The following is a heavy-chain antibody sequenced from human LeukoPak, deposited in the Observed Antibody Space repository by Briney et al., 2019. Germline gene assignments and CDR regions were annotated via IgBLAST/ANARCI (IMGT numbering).Heavy chain of an antibody. J-gene: IGHJ4*02. CDR2: ISYDGSNI. CDR3: ARDPGTAMGRALDY. D-gene: IGHD5-18*01. Sequence: PGGSLRLSRAASGFTFSSYAMHWARQAPGKGLEWVAVISYDGSNIYYADSVKGRFTISRDNAKNTLYLQMNSLRAEDTAVYYCARDPGTAMGRALDYWGQGTLVTVSS. CDR1: GFTFSSYA. V-gene: IGHV3-30*04.